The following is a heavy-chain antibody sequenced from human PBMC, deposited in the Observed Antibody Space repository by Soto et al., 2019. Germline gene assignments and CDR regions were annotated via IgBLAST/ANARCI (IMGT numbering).Heavy chain of an antibody. Sequence: QVQRVQSGAEVKKPGSSVKVSCKASGGTFSSYAISWVRQAPGQGLEWMGGIIPIFGTANYAQKFQGRGTITADKSTSTAYMELSSLRSEDTDVYYCARDLSSSSWRYYYGMDVWGQGTTVTVSS. V-gene: IGHV1-69*06. CDR3: ARDLSSSSWRYYYGMDV. CDR2: IIPIFGTA. J-gene: IGHJ6*02. D-gene: IGHD6-13*01. CDR1: GGTFSSYA.